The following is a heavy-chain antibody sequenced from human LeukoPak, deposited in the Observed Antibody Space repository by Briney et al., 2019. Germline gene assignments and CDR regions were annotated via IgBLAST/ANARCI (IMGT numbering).Heavy chain of an antibody. V-gene: IGHV4-59*01. Sequence: PSETLSLTCAVYGGSFSGYYWSWIRQPPGKGLEWIGYIHFSGSTNYNPSLRSRVTVSDDKSKNQFSLKLSSVTAADTAVYYCARIFRGAYFDYWGQGTLVTVSS. CDR2: IHFSGST. D-gene: IGHD3-10*01. CDR1: GGSFSGYY. J-gene: IGHJ4*02. CDR3: ARIFRGAYFDY.